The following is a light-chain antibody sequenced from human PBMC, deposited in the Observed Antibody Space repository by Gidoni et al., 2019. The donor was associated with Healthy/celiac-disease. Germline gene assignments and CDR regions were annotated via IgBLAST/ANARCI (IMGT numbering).Light chain of an antibody. CDR2: KAS. Sequence: DIQMTQSPSTLSASVGDRVTITCRASQSSSSWLAWYQQKPGKAPKLLIYKASSLESGVPSRFSGSRSGTEFTLTISSLQPDDFATYYCQQYNSYPTFGQGTKLEIK. CDR3: QQYNSYPT. J-gene: IGKJ2*01. V-gene: IGKV1-5*03. CDR1: QSSSSW.